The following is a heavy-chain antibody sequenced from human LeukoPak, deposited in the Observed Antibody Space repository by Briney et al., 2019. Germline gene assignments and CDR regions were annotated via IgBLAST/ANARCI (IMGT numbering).Heavy chain of an antibody. J-gene: IGHJ4*02. CDR3: ARRRYDASGYYPSRGRYFDY. Sequence: SETLSLTCTVSGGSISSGYYWSWVRQPPEKGLEWIGEINHSGSTNYNPSLKSRVTISVDTSKNQFSLELTSVTAADTAVYYCARRRYDASGYYPSRGRYFDYWGQGTLVTVSS. CDR1: GGSISSGYY. CDR2: INHSGST. V-gene: IGHV4-34*01. D-gene: IGHD3-22*01.